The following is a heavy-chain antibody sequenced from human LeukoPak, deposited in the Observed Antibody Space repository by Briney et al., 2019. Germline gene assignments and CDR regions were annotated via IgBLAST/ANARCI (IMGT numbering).Heavy chain of an antibody. V-gene: IGHV3-30-3*01. CDR2: ISYDGSNK. D-gene: IGHD2-15*01. Sequence: GGSLRLSCAASGFTFSSYAMHWVRQAPGKGLEWVAVISYDGSNKYYADSVKGRFTISRDNSKNTLYLQMNSLRAEDTAVYYCAREGTWYYFDYWGQGALVTVSS. CDR1: GFTFSSYA. CDR3: AREGTWYYFDY. J-gene: IGHJ4*02.